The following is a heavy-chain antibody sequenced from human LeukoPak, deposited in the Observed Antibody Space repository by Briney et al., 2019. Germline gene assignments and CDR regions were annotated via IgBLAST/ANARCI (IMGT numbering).Heavy chain of an antibody. Sequence: SETLSLTCTVSGGSISSSSYYWGWIRQPPGKGLEWIGSIYYSGSTYYNPSLKSRVTISVDTSKNQFSLKLSSVTAADTAVYYCGGAAYSSGWYETYYYYYMDVWGKGTTVAVSS. J-gene: IGHJ6*03. CDR1: GGSISSSSYY. CDR3: GGAAYSSGWYETYYYYYMDV. D-gene: IGHD6-19*01. V-gene: IGHV4-39*01. CDR2: IYYSGST.